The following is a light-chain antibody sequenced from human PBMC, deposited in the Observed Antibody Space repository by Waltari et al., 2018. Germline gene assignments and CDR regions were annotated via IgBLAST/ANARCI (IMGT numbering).Light chain of an antibody. J-gene: IGLJ1*01. CDR1: SSNIGAGYD. CDR3: QYYDRSLSGGYV. Sequence: QSVLTQPPSVSGAPGQRVTISCTGSSSNIGAGYDVHWYQQLPGTAPTLLTYGNTTRPSGVPDRVSGTQAGTSASLAITGLQAEDEADYYCQYYDRSLSGGYVFGPGTWVTVL. CDR2: GNT. V-gene: IGLV1-40*01.